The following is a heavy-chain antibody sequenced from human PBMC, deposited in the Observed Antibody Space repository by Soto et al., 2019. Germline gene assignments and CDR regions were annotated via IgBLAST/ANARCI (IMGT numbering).Heavy chain of an antibody. V-gene: IGHV3-23*01. CDR2: ISGRGVST. J-gene: IGHJ5*02. Sequence: EVQLLESGGGLVQPGGSLRLSCAASGFTFSSYAMSWVRQAPGKGLEWVSAISGRGVSTYYADSVMGRFTISGDNSKNTLQLQMISVRAEDTAVYYCAKDIVVEPVARYNWFDPGGQGTLVTFSS. CDR3: AKDIVVEPVARYNWFDP. CDR1: GFTFSSYA. D-gene: IGHD2-2*01.